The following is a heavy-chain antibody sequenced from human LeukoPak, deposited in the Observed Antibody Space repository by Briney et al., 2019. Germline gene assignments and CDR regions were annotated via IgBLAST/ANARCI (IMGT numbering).Heavy chain of an antibody. Sequence: GGSLRLSCAASGFTFSSYWMSWVRQAPGKGLEWVANIKHDEIEKYYVDSVKGRFTISRDNAKNSLFLQMNSLRVEDTATYYCTRVPYGDYWSSDYWGQGTLVTVSS. CDR2: IKHDEIEK. V-gene: IGHV3-7*01. D-gene: IGHD4-17*01. CDR3: TRVPYGDYWSSDY. J-gene: IGHJ4*02. CDR1: GFTFSSYW.